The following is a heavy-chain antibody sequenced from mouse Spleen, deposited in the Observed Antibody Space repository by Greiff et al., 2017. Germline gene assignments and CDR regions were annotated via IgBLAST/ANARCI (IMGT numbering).Heavy chain of an antibody. D-gene: IGHD2-14*01. Sequence: EVQGVESGGGLVKLGGSLKLSCAASGFTFSSYGMSWVRQTPEKRLEWVATISSGGGNTYYPDSVKGRFTISRDNAKNTLYLQMSSLKSEDTAMYYCARYYRYVAMDYWGQGTSVTVSS. CDR3: ARYYRYVAMDY. J-gene: IGHJ4*01. CDR2: ISSGGGNT. V-gene: IGHV5-9-3*01. CDR1: GFTFSSYG.